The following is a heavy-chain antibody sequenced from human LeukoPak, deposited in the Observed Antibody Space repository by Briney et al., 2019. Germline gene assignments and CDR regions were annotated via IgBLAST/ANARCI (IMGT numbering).Heavy chain of an antibody. Sequence: GGSLRLSCAASGFTFSSYAMHWVHQAPGKGLEWVAVISFDGSNKYYADSVKGRFTISRDNSKNTLYLQMNSLRAEDTAVYYCARDEGYDYWGQGTLVTVSS. CDR1: GFTFSSYA. CDR3: ARDEGYDY. J-gene: IGHJ4*02. CDR2: ISFDGSNK. V-gene: IGHV3-30-3*01. D-gene: IGHD5-12*01.